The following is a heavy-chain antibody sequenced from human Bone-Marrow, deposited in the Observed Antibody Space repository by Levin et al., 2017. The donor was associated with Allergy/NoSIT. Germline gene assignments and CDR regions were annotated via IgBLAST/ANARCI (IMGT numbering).Heavy chain of an antibody. V-gene: IGHV4-39*01. CDR1: GGSISSSSYY. CDR3: ARQSILIIAAAGLGNFDL. CDR2: IYYSGST. D-gene: IGHD6-13*01. J-gene: IGHJ2*01. Sequence: SETLSLTCTVSGGSISSSSYYWGWIRQPPGKGLEWIGSIYYSGSTYYNPSLKSRVTISVDTSKNQFSLKLSSVTAADTAVYYCARQSILIIAAAGLGNFDLWGRGTLVTVSS.